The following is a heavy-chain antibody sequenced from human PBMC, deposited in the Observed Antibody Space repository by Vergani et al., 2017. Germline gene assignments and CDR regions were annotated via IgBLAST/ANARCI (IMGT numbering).Heavy chain of an antibody. CDR2: INHSGST. V-gene: IGHV4-34*01. Sequence: QVQLQQWGAGLLKPSETLSLTCAVYGGSFSGYYWSWIRQPPGKGLEWSGEINHSGSTNYNPSLKSRVTISVDTSKNTLYLQMNRLRAEDTAVYYCARGDSGSYDLDYWGQGTLVTVSS. J-gene: IGHJ4*02. D-gene: IGHD1-26*01. CDR3: ARGDSGSYDLDY. CDR1: GGSFSGYY.